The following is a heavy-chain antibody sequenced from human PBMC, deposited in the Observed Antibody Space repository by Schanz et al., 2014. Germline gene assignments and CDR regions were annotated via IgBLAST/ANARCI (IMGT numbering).Heavy chain of an antibody. CDR3: AKDKRGRSSWFFDY. Sequence: EVQLVESGGGLIQPGGSLRLSCAVSGFSVSTNYMSWVRQAPGKGLEWVSSIYINSGSTNYADSVTGRFTISGDNSKNTLFLQMNSLRVEDTAIYYCAKDKRGRSSWFFDYWGQGTLVTVSS. CDR1: GFSVSTNY. J-gene: IGHJ4*02. CDR2: IYINSGST. V-gene: IGHV3-53*01. D-gene: IGHD6-13*01.